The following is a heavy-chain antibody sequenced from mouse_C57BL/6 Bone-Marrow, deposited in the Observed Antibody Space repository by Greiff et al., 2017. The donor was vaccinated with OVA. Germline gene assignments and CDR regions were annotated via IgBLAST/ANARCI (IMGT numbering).Heavy chain of an antibody. CDR1: GYAFSSYW. J-gene: IGHJ2*01. CDR2: IYPGDGDT. D-gene: IGHD2-1*01. V-gene: IGHV1-80*01. Sequence: QVQLQQSGAELVKPGASVKISCKASGYAFSSYWMNWVKQRPGKGLEWIGQIYPGDGDTNYNGKFKGKATLTADKSSSTAYMQLSSLTSEDSAVYFCARGLFGNFHFFDYWGQGTTLTVSS. CDR3: ARGLFGNFHFFDY.